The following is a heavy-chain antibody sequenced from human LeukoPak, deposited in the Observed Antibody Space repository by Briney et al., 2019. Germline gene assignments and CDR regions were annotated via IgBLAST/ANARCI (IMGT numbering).Heavy chain of an antibody. Sequence: GSLRLSCAASGFHFSGFAMSWVRRTPGKGLEGVPGISGSGDNTLYADSVKGRFTISRDNSKNTLYLEMNSLRAEDTAIYYCAKMKGHPLPKYYMDVWGQGTTVTVSS. CDR2: ISGSGDNT. CDR1: GFHFSGFA. V-gene: IGHV3-23*01. CDR3: AKMKGHPLPKYYMDV. D-gene: IGHD1-26*01. J-gene: IGHJ6*01.